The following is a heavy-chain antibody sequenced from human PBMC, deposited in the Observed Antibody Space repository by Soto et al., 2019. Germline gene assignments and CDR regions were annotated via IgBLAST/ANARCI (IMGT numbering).Heavy chain of an antibody. Sequence: SVKVSCKASGFTFTSSAVQWVRQARGQRLEWIGWIVVGSGNTNYAQKFQERVTITRDMSTSTAYMELSSLRSEDTAVYYCARGGYYGSGSLLGYFDYWGQGPLVTVSS. CDR2: IVVGSGNT. CDR1: GFTFTSSA. V-gene: IGHV1-58*01. CDR3: ARGGYYGSGSLLGYFDY. D-gene: IGHD3-10*01. J-gene: IGHJ4*02.